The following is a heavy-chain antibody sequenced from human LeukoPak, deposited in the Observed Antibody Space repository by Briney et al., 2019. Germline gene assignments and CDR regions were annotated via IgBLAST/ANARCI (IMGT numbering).Heavy chain of an antibody. CDR2: ISGSGGST. Sequence: GGSLRLSCAASGFTFSSYAMNWVRQAPGKGLEWVSAISGSGGSTYYADSVKGRFTISRDNSKNTLYLQMNSLRAEDTAVYYCAKPQYSWNDVLHSDYWGQGALVTVSS. V-gene: IGHV3-23*01. CDR1: GFTFSSYA. D-gene: IGHD1-1*01. CDR3: AKPQYSWNDVLHSDY. J-gene: IGHJ4*02.